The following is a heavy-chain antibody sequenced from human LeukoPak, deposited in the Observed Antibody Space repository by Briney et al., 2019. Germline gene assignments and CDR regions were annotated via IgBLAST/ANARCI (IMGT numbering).Heavy chain of an antibody. J-gene: IGHJ4*02. CDR1: GFTFSSYG. D-gene: IGHD4-23*01. CDR2: ISGSGGST. V-gene: IGHV3-23*01. CDR3: AKDLTVVTPCPDY. Sequence: GGTLRLSCAASGFTFSSYGMSWVRQAPGKGLEWVSAISGSGGSTYYADSVKGRFTISRDNSKNTLYLQMNSLRAEDTAVYYCAKDLTVVTPCPDYWGQGTLVTVSS.